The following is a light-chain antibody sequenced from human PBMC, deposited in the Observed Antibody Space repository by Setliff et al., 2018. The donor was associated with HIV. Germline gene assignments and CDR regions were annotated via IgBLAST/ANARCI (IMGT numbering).Light chain of an antibody. CDR1: SGSIGSNY. CDR2: EDN. J-gene: IGLJ2*01. Sequence: NFMLTQPHSVSESPGKTVTISCTRSSGSIGSNYVQWYQQRPGSSPTTVIFEDNQRPPGVPGRFSASIDSSSNSASLTISGLKTEDEADYYCQSYDSSNHVIFGGGTK. V-gene: IGLV6-57*01. CDR3: QSYDSSNHVI.